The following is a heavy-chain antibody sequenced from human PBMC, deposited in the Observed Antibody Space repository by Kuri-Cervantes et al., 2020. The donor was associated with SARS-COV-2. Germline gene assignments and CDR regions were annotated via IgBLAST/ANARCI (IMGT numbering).Heavy chain of an antibody. CDR2: ISYDGSNK. Sequence: GESLKISCAASGFTFSSYGMHWVRQAPGKGLEWVAVISYDGSNKYYADSVKGRFTISRDNSKNTLYLQMNSLRAEDTAVYYCAKDGSQSGDYGDLGRENYYYYGMDVWGQGNTVTVSS. CDR3: AKDGSQSGDYGDLGRENYYYYGMDV. CDR1: GFTFSSYG. V-gene: IGHV3-30*18. J-gene: IGHJ6*02. D-gene: IGHD4-17*01.